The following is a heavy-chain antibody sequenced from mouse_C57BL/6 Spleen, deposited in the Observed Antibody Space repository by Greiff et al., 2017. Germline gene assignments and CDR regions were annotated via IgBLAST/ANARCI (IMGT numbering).Heavy chain of an antibody. Sequence: EVKLMESGAELVRPGASVKLSCTASGFNIKDYYMHWVKQRPEQGLEWIGRIDPEDGDTEYAPKFQGKATMTADPSSNTAYLQLSSLTSEDTAVYYCTSHYGSSRHWYFDVWGTGTTVTVSS. CDR3: TSHYGSSRHWYFDV. D-gene: IGHD1-1*01. J-gene: IGHJ1*03. CDR1: GFNIKDYY. CDR2: IDPEDGDT. V-gene: IGHV14-1*01.